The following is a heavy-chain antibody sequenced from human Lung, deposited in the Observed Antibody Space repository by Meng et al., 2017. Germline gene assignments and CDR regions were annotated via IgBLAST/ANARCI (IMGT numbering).Heavy chain of an antibody. CDR2: IIPLFDTT. D-gene: IGHD3-22*01. J-gene: IGHJ4*02. CDR3: ARALGLTTMMTY. Sequence: QGLLVESGVEVQKPGLSGNVSCKASGGTFSSSSISWVRQAPGQGFEWMGGIIPLFDTTHYAQNFQGRVSITADESTRTAYMELSSLRSEDTAVYYCARALGLTTMMTYWGQGTLVTVSS. V-gene: IGHV1-69*01. CDR1: GGTFSSSS.